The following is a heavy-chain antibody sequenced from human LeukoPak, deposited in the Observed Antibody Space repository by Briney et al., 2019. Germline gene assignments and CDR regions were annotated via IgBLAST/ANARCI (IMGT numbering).Heavy chain of an antibody. D-gene: IGHD3-3*01. CDR1: GFNYSSYT. J-gene: IGHJ6*03. CDR2: ISASRDIT. CDR3: VRGSLASGVVVYYYYYLDV. V-gene: IGHV3-48*01. Sequence: GGSLRLSCAASGFNYSSYTMNWVRQAPGMGLEWLSYISASRDITYYADSVKGRFTISRDNAKNSLYLQMNSLRAEDTAVYYCVRGSLASGVVVYYYYYLDVWAKGPRSPSP.